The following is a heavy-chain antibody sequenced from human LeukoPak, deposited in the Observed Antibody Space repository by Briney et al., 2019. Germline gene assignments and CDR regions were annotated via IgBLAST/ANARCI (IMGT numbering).Heavy chain of an antibody. D-gene: IGHD4-17*01. J-gene: IGHJ4*02. V-gene: IGHV3-11*06. CDR1: GFTFSDYY. CDR3: ASLHGDYVY. CDR2: ISSNSGDL. Sequence: SGGSLRLSCAASGFTFSDYYMGWIRQAPGKGLEWVSCISSNSGDLYYADSVKGRFTISRDNAKNSLYLQMNSLRAEDTAVYYCASLHGDYVYWGQGTLVTVSS.